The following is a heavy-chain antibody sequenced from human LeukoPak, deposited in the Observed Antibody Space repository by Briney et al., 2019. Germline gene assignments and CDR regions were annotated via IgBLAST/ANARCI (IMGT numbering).Heavy chain of an antibody. CDR1: GFTFDDYA. Sequence: PGRSLRLSCAASGFTFDDYAMHWVRQAPGKGLEWVSGISWNSGSIGYADSVKGRFTISRDNAKNSLYLQMNSLRAEDTALYYCAKDINRTFRIAARSWSGGFDYWGQGTLVTVSS. D-gene: IGHD6-13*01. CDR3: AKDINRTFRIAARSWSGGFDY. J-gene: IGHJ4*02. CDR2: ISWNSGSI. V-gene: IGHV3-9*01.